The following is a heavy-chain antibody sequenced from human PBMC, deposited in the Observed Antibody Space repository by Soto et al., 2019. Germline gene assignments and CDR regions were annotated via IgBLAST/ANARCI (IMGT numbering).Heavy chain of an antibody. V-gene: IGHV1-3*01. D-gene: IGHD2-2*01. CDR1: GYTFTSYA. J-gene: IGHJ6*02. CDR2: INAGNGNT. Sequence: ASVKVSCKASGYTFTSYAMHWVRQAPGQRLEWMGWINAGNGNTKYSQKFQDRVTITRDTSASTAYMELSSLRSEDTAVYYCARVVPAAVIVYYGMDVWGQGTTVTVSS. CDR3: ARVVPAAVIVYYGMDV.